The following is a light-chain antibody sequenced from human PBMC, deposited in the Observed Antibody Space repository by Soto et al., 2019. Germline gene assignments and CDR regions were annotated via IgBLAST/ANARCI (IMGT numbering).Light chain of an antibody. CDR3: QQYGSSPFT. Sequence: ESVLTQSPGTLSMSPGERATLSCRASQSVSSSYSAWYQQKPGQAPRLLIYRASKRPTGIPDRFSGNGSGTDFTLTISRLEPEEFAVYYCQQYGSSPFTFGPGTKVDIQ. J-gene: IGKJ3*01. CDR2: RAS. V-gene: IGKV3-20*01. CDR1: QSVSSSY.